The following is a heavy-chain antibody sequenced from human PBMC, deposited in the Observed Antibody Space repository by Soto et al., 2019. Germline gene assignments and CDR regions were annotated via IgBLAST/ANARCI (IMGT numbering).Heavy chain of an antibody. CDR2: IWYDGSNK. Sequence: QVQLVESGGGVVQPGRSLRLSCAASGFTFSSYGMHWVRQAPGKGLEWVAVIWYDGSNKYYADSVKGRFTISRDNSKNTLYLQMNSLRAEDTAVYYCARGSYYYGSGSQFDYWGQGTQVTVSS. CDR1: GFTFSSYG. CDR3: ARGSYYYGSGSQFDY. D-gene: IGHD3-10*01. V-gene: IGHV3-33*01. J-gene: IGHJ4*02.